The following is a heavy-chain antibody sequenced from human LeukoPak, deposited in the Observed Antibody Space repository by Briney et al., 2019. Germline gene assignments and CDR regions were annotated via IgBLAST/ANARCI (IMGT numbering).Heavy chain of an antibody. CDR1: GGSISSGGYY. CDR3: ARVTTRGTRTRGYYFDY. CDR2: IYYSGST. J-gene: IGHJ4*02. D-gene: IGHD1-14*01. V-gene: IGHV4-31*03. Sequence: PSQTLSLTCTVSGGSISSGGYYWSWIRQHPGKGLGWIGYIYYSGSTYYNPSLKSRVTISVDTSKNQFSLKLSSVTAADTAVYYCARVTTRGTRTRGYYFDYWGQGTLVTVSS.